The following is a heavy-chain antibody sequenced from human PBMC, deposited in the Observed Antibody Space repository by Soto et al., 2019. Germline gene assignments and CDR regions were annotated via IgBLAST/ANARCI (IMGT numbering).Heavy chain of an antibody. CDR3: ARDRRGVGAPMVYSGMDV. Sequence: SETLSLTCTVSGASISSGGYYWSWIRQHPGKGLEWIGYIYYSGSTYYNPSLKSRVTISVDTSKNQFSLKLSSVTAADTAVYYCARDRRGVGAPMVYSGMDVWGQGTMVPVS. J-gene: IGHJ6*02. CDR1: GASISSGGYY. CDR2: IYYSGST. V-gene: IGHV4-31*03. D-gene: IGHD1-26*01.